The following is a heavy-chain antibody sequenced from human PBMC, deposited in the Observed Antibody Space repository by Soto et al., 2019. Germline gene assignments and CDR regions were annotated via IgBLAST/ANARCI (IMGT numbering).Heavy chain of an antibody. CDR1: GGSISSSSYY. CDR3: ARHAARDILTGYWSSSGFDP. CDR2: IYYSGST. Sequence: QLQLQESGPGLVKPSETLSLTCTVSGGSISSSSYYWGWIRQPPGKGLEWIGSIYYSGSTYYNPSLKSRVTISVDTSKNQFSLKLSSVTAADTAVYYCARHAARDILTGYWSSSGFDPWGQGTLVTVSS. J-gene: IGHJ5*02. V-gene: IGHV4-39*01. D-gene: IGHD3-9*01.